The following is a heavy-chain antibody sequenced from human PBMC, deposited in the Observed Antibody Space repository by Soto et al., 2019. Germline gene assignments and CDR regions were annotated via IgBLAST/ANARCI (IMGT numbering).Heavy chain of an antibody. CDR2: IKQDGSEK. CDR3: ARVYYDYIWGSYPLVY. J-gene: IGHJ4*02. D-gene: IGHD3-16*02. V-gene: IGHV3-7*01. Sequence: GGSLRLSCAASGFTFSSHWMSWVRQAPGKGLEWLASIKQDGSEKHYVDSVKSRFTISRDNAKNSLYLQMNSLRVEDTAVYYCARVYYDYIWGSYPLVYWGQGTLVTVSS. CDR1: GFTFSSHW.